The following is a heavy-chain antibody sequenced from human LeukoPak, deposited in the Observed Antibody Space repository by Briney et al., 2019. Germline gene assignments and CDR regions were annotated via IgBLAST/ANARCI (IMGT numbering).Heavy chain of an antibody. D-gene: IGHD3-16*01. CDR2: LSASGTHT. J-gene: IGHJ4*02. CDR1: GFTFTSYG. Sequence: GGSLRLSCAASGFTFTSYGMSWVRQAPGKGLEWVSALSASGTHTFYADSVKGRLTISRDSSRNTLYLQMNSLRAEDTAMYYCAKELGHALPFDCWGQGTLVTVSS. CDR3: AKELGHALPFDC. V-gene: IGHV3-23*01.